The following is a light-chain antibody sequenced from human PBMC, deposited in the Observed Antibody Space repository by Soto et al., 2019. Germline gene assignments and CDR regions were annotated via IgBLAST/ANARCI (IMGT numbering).Light chain of an antibody. CDR2: DAS. V-gene: IGKV3-11*01. Sequence: EIVLTQSPATLSLSPGARATLSCRASQSVSSYLAWYQQKPGQAPRLLIYDASNRATGIPARFSGSASGTDFTLTISSLEPEDFAVYYCQQRTFGPGTKVDIK. J-gene: IGKJ3*01. CDR3: QQRT. CDR1: QSVSSY.